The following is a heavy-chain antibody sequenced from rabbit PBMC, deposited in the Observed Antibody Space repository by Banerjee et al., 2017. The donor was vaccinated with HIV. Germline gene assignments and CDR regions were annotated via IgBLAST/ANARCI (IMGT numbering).Heavy chain of an antibody. D-gene: IGHD1-1*01. CDR2: IAIDSGST. Sequence: QEQLEESGGGLVKPEGSLTLTCTASGFTISSSYWICWVRQAPGKGLEWVACIAIDSGSTAYASWAKGRFTISKISSTAVTLQLNSLTAADTATYFCARGDGGSGAYYQKFFDLWGPGTLVTVS. CDR1: GFTISSSYW. J-gene: IGHJ4*01. V-gene: IGHV1S45*01. CDR3: ARGDGGSGAYYQKFFDL.